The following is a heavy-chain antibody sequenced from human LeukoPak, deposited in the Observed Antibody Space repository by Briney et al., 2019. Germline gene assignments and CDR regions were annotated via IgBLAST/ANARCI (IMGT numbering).Heavy chain of an antibody. CDR3: ARDQGTAADLFDY. CDR1: GFTFTSYG. Sequence: GGSLRLSCAASGFTFTSYGMHWVRQAPGKGLEWVAVIWYDGSNKFYADSVKGRFTISRDDSKNTVYLQMDSLGAGDTAVYYCARDQGTAADLFDYWGQGTLVTVSS. CDR2: IWYDGSNK. D-gene: IGHD6-25*01. J-gene: IGHJ4*02. V-gene: IGHV3-33*01.